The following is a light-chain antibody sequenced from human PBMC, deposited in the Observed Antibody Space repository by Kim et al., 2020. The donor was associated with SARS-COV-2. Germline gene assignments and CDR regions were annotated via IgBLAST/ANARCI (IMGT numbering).Light chain of an antibody. J-gene: IGKJ1*01. CDR2: GAS. CDR1: QSVSTN. V-gene: IGKV3-15*01. CDR3: QQYNTWPET. Sequence: VSPGERATLSCRASQSVSTNLAWYQQKPGQAPRLLIYGASTRATGIPARFRGSGSGTEFTLTISSLQSEDFAVYYCQQYNTWPETFGQGTKVDIK.